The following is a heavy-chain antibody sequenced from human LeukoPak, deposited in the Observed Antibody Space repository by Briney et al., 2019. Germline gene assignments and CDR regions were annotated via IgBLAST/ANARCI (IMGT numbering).Heavy chain of an antibody. D-gene: IGHD3-10*01. CDR1: GGSISSSSYY. CDR2: ITYSGST. CDR3: ASQGAMVPNWFDP. Sequence: SETLSLTCPVSGGSISSSSYYWGWIRQPPGKGLEWIGSITYSGSTNYNPSLKSRATISVDTSRNQFSLKLTSVTAADTAVYYCASQGAMVPNWFDPWGQGTLVTVSS. V-gene: IGHV4-39*01. J-gene: IGHJ5*02.